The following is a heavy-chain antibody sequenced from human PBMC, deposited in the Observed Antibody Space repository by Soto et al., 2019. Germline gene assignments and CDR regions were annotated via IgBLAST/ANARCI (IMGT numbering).Heavy chain of an antibody. CDR2: IGGRGDST. V-gene: IGHV3-23*01. CDR3: AKPGRYCSGGSCYEVLDY. J-gene: IGHJ4*02. Sequence: GGSLRLSCAASGFTFSSYAMSWVRQAPGKGLEWVSAIGGRGDSTYYADSVKGRFTVSRDNSKNTLYLQMNSLRAEDTAVYYCAKPGRYCSGGSCYEVLDYWGQGTPVTVSS. CDR1: GFTFSSYA. D-gene: IGHD2-15*01.